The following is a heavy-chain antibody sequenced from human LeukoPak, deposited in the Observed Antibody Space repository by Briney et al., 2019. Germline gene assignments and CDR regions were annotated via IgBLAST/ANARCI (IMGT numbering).Heavy chain of an antibody. CDR3: ARTGTYYYGSGSYDAFDI. Sequence: SETLSLTCTVSGGSISSSSYYWGWIRQPPGKGLEWIGSIYYSGSTYYNPSLKSRVTISVDTSKNQFSLKLSSVTAADTAVYYCARTGTYYYGSGSYDAFDIWGQGTMVTVSS. CDR2: IYYSGST. J-gene: IGHJ3*02. CDR1: GGSISSSSYY. D-gene: IGHD3-10*01. V-gene: IGHV4-39*01.